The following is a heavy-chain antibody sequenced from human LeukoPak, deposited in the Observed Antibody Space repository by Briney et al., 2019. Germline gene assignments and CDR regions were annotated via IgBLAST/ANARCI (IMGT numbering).Heavy chain of an antibody. D-gene: IGHD6-13*01. J-gene: IGHJ4*02. V-gene: IGHV3-23*01. CDR3: AKGSSQHLVLGCH. CDR2: ISGSGGST. Sequence: GGSLRLSCAASGFTFSSYAMSWVHQAPGKGLEWVSAISGSGGSTYYADSVKGRFTISRDNSRNTLYLQMYSLRAEDTAVYYCAKGSSQHLVLGCHWGQGTLVTVSS. CDR1: GFTFSSYA.